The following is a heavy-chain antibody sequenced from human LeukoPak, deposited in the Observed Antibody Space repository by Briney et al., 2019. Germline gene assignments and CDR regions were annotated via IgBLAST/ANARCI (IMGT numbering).Heavy chain of an antibody. V-gene: IGHV3-23*01. CDR3: AKTYSSSWYVFDY. J-gene: IGHJ4*02. D-gene: IGHD6-13*01. Sequence: GGSLRLSCAASGFTFSSYAMSWVRQAPGKGLEWVSAISGSGGGTYYADSVKGRFTISRDNSKNTLYLQMNSLRAEDTAVYYCAKTYSSSWYVFDYWGQGTLVTVSS. CDR1: GFTFSSYA. CDR2: ISGSGGGT.